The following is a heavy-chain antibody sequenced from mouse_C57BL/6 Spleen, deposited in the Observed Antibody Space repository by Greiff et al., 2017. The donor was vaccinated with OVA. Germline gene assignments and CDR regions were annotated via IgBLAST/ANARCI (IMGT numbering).Heavy chain of an antibody. CDR1: GYAFSSYW. V-gene: IGHV1-80*01. CDR3: ARGDSYAMDY. J-gene: IGHJ4*01. D-gene: IGHD3-3*01. CDR2: IYPGDGDT. Sequence: QVQLKQSGAELVKPGASVKISCKASGYAFSSYWMNWVKQRPGKGLEWIGQIYPGDGDTNYNGKFKGKATLTADKSSSTAYMQLSSLTSEDAAVYFCARGDSYAMDYWGQGTSVTVSS.